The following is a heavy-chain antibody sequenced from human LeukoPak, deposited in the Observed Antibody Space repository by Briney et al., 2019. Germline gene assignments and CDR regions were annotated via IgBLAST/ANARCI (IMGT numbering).Heavy chain of an antibody. CDR1: GGSISPYY. CDR2: DYHSGST. CDR3: ARGGDDYNRSWYDY. Sequence: SETLSLTCTVSGGSISPYYWNWIRQPPGKGLEWIGYDYHSGSTKYNPSLNSRATISVDTSKNQFSLSLRSVTAADTAVYYCARGGDDYNRSWYDYWGQGTLVTVSS. J-gene: IGHJ4*02. D-gene: IGHD5-24*01. V-gene: IGHV4-59*01.